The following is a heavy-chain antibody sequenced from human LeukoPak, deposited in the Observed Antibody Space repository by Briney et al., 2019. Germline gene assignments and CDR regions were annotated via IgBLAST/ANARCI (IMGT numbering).Heavy chain of an antibody. CDR2: IYYSGST. D-gene: IGHD5-12*01. J-gene: IGHJ4*02. CDR1: GGSISSYY. CDR3: ARRDIVATHDY. Sequence: PSETLSLTCTVSGGSISSYYWSWIRQPPGKGLEWIGYIYYSGSTNYNPSLKSRVTISVDTSKNQFSLKLSSVTAADTAVYYCARRDIVATHDYWGQGNLVTVSS. V-gene: IGHV4-59*08.